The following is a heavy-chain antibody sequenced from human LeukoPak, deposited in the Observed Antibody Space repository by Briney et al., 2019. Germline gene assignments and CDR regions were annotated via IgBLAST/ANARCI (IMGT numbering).Heavy chain of an antibody. D-gene: IGHD4-23*01. Sequence: SETLSLTCTVSGYSISSGNYWGWIRQPPGKGLEWIGNIYHSGTAYYNPSLKSRVTISVDTSNNQSSLKLSSVTAADTAMYYCARGYGGNVDYWGQGTLVTVSS. J-gene: IGHJ4*02. V-gene: IGHV4-38-2*02. CDR2: IYHSGTA. CDR3: ARGYGGNVDY. CDR1: GYSISSGNY.